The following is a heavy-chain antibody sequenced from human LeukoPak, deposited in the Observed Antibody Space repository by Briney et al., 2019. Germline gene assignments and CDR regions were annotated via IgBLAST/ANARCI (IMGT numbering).Heavy chain of an antibody. CDR1: GFSFSAYY. CDR2: ISKRSNFI. Sequence: GGSLRLSCAASGFSFSAYYMSWIRQAPGKGLEWVSYISKRSNFIEYAESVKGRFTISRDSAKNSLYLQMNSLRAEDTAVYYCARVLGVATVWDFWGQGALVTVSS. V-gene: IGHV3-11*01. D-gene: IGHD5-12*01. J-gene: IGHJ4*02. CDR3: ARVLGVATVWDF.